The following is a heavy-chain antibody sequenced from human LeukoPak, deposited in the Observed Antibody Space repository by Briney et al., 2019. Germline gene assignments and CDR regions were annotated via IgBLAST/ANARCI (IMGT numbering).Heavy chain of an antibody. CDR1: GGSFSGHY. J-gene: IGHJ4*02. CDR2: INHSGST. CDR3: ARPRYGSGSLDS. V-gene: IGHV4-34*01. D-gene: IGHD3-10*01. Sequence: SETLSLTCAVYGGSFSGHYWTWIRQPPGKGLEWIGEINHSGSTTYNPSLNNRVTISVDTSKNQFSLKPTSVTAADTAVYYCARPRYGSGSLDSWGQGTLVTVSS.